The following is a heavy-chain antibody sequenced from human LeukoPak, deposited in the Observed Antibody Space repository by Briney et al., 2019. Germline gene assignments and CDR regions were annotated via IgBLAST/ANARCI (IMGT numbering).Heavy chain of an antibody. J-gene: IGHJ2*01. V-gene: IGHV1-18*04. D-gene: IGHD4-17*01. CDR1: GYTFTSYY. CDR3: ARGFTATGNWYFDL. CDR2: ISAYNGNT. Sequence: ASVKVSCKASGYTFTSYYLYWVRQAPGQGLEWMGWISAYNGNTNYAQNLQGRVTMTTDTSASIGYMELRNLRSDDTAIYYCARGFTATGNWYFDLWGRGTLVTVSS.